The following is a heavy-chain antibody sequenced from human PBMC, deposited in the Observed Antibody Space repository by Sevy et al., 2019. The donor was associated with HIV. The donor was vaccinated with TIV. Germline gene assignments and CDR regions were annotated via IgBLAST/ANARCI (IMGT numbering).Heavy chain of an antibody. CDR3: ARDRTVAGGNFGY. CDR1: GYSFIGYY. Sequence: ASVKVSCKASGYSFIGYYMHWVRQAPGQGLEWMGWINPNTGGTNYAQKFQGRVTMTRDTSISTAYLEVSRLRSDDTALYYCARDRTVAGGNFGYWGQGTLLTVSS. CDR2: INPNTGGT. J-gene: IGHJ4*02. V-gene: IGHV1-2*02. D-gene: IGHD6-19*01.